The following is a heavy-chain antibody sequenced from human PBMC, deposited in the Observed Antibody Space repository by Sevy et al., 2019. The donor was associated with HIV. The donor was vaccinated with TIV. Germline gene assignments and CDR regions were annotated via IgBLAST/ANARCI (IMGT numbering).Heavy chain of an antibody. J-gene: IGHJ4*02. Sequence: GSLRLSCAASGFSFSTYGMTWVRQAPGKGLEWVSSISANGGSTYYADSVKGRFAISRDNFMNTLYLQMNTLRAEDTALYYCGTRGSGSYDPGYWGQGTLVTVSS. D-gene: IGHD3-10*01. V-gene: IGHV3-23*01. CDR2: ISANGGST. CDR1: GFSFSTYG. CDR3: GTRGSGSYDPGY.